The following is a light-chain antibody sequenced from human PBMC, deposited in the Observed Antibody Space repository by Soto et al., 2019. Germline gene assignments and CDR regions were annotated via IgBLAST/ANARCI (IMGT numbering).Light chain of an antibody. V-gene: IGLV1-44*01. J-gene: IGLJ1*01. Sequence: QSALTQLPSTSGTPGQRVTISCSGSSSNIGSNTVNWYQQLPGTAPKLLIYRNNQRPSGVPDRFSGSKSGTSASLAISGLQSEDEADYYCAAWDGSLKGYVFATGTKVTVL. CDR1: SSNIGSNT. CDR3: AAWDGSLKGYV. CDR2: RNN.